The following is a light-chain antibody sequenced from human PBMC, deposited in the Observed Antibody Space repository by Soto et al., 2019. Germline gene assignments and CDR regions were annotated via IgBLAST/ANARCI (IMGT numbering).Light chain of an antibody. CDR2: GAS. Sequence: EIVMRQSPASLSVSPGERATLSCRAGQRISNNLAWYQQKPAHAPRLLFYGASTRATGIPASFTRSRSGTEFTLTFSSLLSYVFALYSCQPYSISPRKFCQGTKV. J-gene: IGKJ1*01. CDR1: QRISNN. CDR3: QPYSISPRK. V-gene: IGKV3-15*01.